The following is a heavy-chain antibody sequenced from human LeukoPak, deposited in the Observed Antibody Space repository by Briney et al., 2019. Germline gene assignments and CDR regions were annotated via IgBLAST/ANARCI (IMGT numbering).Heavy chain of an antibody. Sequence: GASVKVSCKASGYTFTGYYMHWGRQAPGQGLEWMGWINPNSGGTNYAQKFQGRVTMTRDTSISTAYMELSRLRSDDTAVYYCARDLTDYDFWSGYWKWGQGTLVTVSS. V-gene: IGHV1-2*02. D-gene: IGHD3-3*01. CDR1: GYTFTGYY. CDR3: ARDLTDYDFWSGYWK. CDR2: INPNSGGT. J-gene: IGHJ4*02.